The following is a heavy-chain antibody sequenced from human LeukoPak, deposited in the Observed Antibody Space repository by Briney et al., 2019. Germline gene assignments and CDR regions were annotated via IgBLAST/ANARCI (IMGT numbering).Heavy chain of an antibody. V-gene: IGHV5-51*01. CDR2: IYRGDSDT. CDR1: GYSFTSYW. D-gene: IGHD2-2*01. CDR3: ARRGYCSGTNCRPYAFDI. Sequence: GESLKISCKGSGYSFTSYWIVWVRQMPGKGLEWMGIIYRGDSDTRYSPSFQGQVTISADKSISTAYLQWSSLKASDTAIYYCARRGYCSGTNCRPYAFDIWGQGTMVTVSS. J-gene: IGHJ3*02.